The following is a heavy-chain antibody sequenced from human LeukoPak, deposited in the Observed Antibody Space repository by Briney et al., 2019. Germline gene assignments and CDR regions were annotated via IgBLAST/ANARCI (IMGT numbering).Heavy chain of an antibody. V-gene: IGHV4-4*02. CDR1: GGSISSENW. J-gene: IGHJ4*02. Sequence: SETLSLTCAVSGGSISSENWWTWVRQPPGKGLEWIGEIYHRGGINYNPSLKSRVTISLDKSKNQFSLKLFSVTAADTAFYYCARERRRAVDSWGQGSPVTVSS. CDR3: ARERRRAVDS. CDR2: IYHRGGI.